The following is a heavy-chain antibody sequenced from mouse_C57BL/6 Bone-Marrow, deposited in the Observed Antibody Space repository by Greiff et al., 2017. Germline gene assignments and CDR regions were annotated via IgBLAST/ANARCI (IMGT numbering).Heavy chain of an antibody. CDR2: INPNNGGT. Sequence: EVQLQQSGPELVKPGASVKISCKASGYTFTDYYMNWVKQSHGKSLEWIGDINPNNGGTSYNQKFKGKATLTVDKSSSTAYMELRSLTSEDSAVYYWARYPLYYKCYFDYWGQGTTLTVSS. CDR3: ARYPLYYKCYFDY. J-gene: IGHJ2*01. V-gene: IGHV1-26*01. D-gene: IGHD2-1*01. CDR1: GYTFTDYY.